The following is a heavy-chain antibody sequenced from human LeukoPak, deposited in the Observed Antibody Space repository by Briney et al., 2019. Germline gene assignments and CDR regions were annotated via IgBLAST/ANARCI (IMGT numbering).Heavy chain of an antibody. CDR3: ARVRSSGEPHLDF. CDR1: GGSLSGYN. V-gene: IGHV4-59*01. D-gene: IGHD3-10*01. Sequence: SETLSLACTVSGGSLSGYNWGCIPEPPGKGLERIGYFYYSGSTNYNPSLKSRVTISVDTSKNQFSLKLSAATAADTAVYYWARVRSSGEPHLDFWGQGTLVTVSS. CDR2: FYYSGST. J-gene: IGHJ4*02.